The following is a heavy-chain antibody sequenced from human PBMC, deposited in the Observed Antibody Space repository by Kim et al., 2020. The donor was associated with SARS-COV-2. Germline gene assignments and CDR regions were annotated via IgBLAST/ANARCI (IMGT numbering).Heavy chain of an antibody. CDR2: INHSGST. Sequence: SETLSLTCAVYGGSFSGYYWSWIRQPPGKGLEWIGEINHSGSTNYNPSLKSRVTISVDTSKNQFSLKLSSVTAADTAVYYCARGPSIAARYVYWGQGTLVTVSS. V-gene: IGHV4-34*01. CDR1: GGSFSGYY. D-gene: IGHD6-6*01. J-gene: IGHJ4*02. CDR3: ARGPSIAARYVY.